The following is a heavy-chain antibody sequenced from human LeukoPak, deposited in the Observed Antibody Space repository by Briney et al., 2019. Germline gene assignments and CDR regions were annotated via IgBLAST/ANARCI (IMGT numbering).Heavy chain of an antibody. V-gene: IGHV3-9*01. CDR1: GFTFDDYA. CDR3: AKGGLGKHYYYYGMDV. D-gene: IGHD1-14*01. CDR2: ISWNSGSI. J-gene: IGHJ6*02. Sequence: QTGGSLRLSCAASGFTFDDYAMHWVRQAPGKGLEWVSGISWNSGSIGYADSVKGRFTISRDNAKNSLYLQMNSLRAEDTALYYCAKGGLGKHYYYYGMDVWGQGTTVTVSS.